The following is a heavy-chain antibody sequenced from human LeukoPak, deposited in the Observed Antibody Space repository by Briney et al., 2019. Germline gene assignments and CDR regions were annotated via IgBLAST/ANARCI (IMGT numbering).Heavy chain of an antibody. CDR1: GYTFPSYG. Sequence: ASVKVSCKASGYTFPSYGISWVRQAPGQGLEWMGWISAYNGNTIYAQNLQGRVTMTTDTSTSTAYMELRSLRSDDTAVYYCASGAISYAFDIWGQGTMVTVSS. J-gene: IGHJ3*02. CDR3: ASGAISYAFDI. CDR2: ISAYNGNT. V-gene: IGHV1-18*04. D-gene: IGHD3-9*01.